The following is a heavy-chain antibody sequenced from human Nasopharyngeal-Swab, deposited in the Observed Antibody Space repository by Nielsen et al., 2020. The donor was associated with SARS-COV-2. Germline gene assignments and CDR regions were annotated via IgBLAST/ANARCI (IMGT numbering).Heavy chain of an antibody. CDR1: GFTFRSYA. CDR2: ISGSDYTT. D-gene: IGHD3-10*01. J-gene: IGHJ4*02. Sequence: GESLKISCAASGFTFRSYAISWVRQAPGKGLEWVSVISGSDYTTYYADSVKGRFTISRDNAKNTLYLQMNSLRAEDTAVYYCASGAVDGSGTYRLGEYWGQGTLVTVSS. CDR3: ASGAVDGSGTYRLGEY. V-gene: IGHV3-23*01.